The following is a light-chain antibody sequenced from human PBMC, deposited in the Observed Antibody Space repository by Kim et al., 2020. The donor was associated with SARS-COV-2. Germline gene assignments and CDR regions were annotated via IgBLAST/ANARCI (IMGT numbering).Light chain of an antibody. CDR2: CAS. CDR3: QQDGESGT. CDR1: QSVSSSY. J-gene: IGKJ3*01. Sequence: EIVLTQSPGPLSLSPGERATLSCRASQSVSSSYLAWYQQKPGQAPRLLIYCASSRDTGIPDSFSGSGSGTDFTLTISRLDPEDFAVYYCQQDGESGTIGPGTRVDIK. V-gene: IGKV3-20*01.